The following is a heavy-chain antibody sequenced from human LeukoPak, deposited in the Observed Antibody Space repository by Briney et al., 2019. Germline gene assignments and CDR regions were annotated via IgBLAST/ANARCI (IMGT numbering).Heavy chain of an antibody. V-gene: IGHV4-61*02. J-gene: IGHJ6*02. Sequence: SETLSLTCTVSGGSISSGSYYRSWIRQPAGKGLEWIGRIYTSGSTNYNPSLKSRVTISVDTSKNQFSLKLSSVTAADTAVYYCARSLDYLYGMDVWGQGTTVTVSS. D-gene: IGHD3/OR15-3a*01. CDR2: IYTSGST. CDR3: ARSLDYLYGMDV. CDR1: GGSISSGSYY.